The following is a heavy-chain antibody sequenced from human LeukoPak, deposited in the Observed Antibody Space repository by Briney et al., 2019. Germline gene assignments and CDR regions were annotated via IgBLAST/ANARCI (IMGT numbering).Heavy chain of an antibody. CDR2: IYYSGST. CDR1: GGSISSSSYY. CDR3: AREPPDFWSGYYSSDYYYYMDV. D-gene: IGHD3-3*01. V-gene: IGHV4-39*07. Sequence: PSETLSLTCTVSGGSISSSSYYWGWIRQPPGKGLEWIGSIYYSGSTYYNPSLKSRVTISVDTSKNQFSLKLSSVTAADTAVYYCAREPPDFWSGYYSSDYYYYMDVWGKGTTVTVSS. J-gene: IGHJ6*03.